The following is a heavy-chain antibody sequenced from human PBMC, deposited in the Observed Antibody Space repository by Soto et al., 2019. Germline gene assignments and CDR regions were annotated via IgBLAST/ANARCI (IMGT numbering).Heavy chain of an antibody. V-gene: IGHV1-18*01. CDR3: ARVFRLAVESSCFDY. CDR2: ISAYNGNP. J-gene: IGHJ4*02. Sequence: ASVKVSCKASGYKFTGYGIGWVRQAPGQGLEWMGWISAYNGNPSYAQKFQGRVTMTTDTSTSTAYMELRRLRADDTAVYFCARVFRLAVESSCFDYWAKGTVVXVS. CDR1: GYKFTGYG. D-gene: IGHD6-19*01.